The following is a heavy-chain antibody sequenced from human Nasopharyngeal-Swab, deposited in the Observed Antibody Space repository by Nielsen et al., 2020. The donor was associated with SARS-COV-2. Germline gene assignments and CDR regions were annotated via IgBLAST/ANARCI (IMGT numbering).Heavy chain of an antibody. CDR2: ISSSGSTI. J-gene: IGHJ4*02. Sequence: GESLKISCAASGFTFSSYEMNWVRQAPGKGLEWVSYISSSGSTIYYADSVKGRFTISRDNAKNSLYLQMNSLRAVDTAVYYCARDRAQGWFGEGSDYWGQGTLVTVSS. CDR1: GFTFSSYE. V-gene: IGHV3-48*03. CDR3: ARDRAQGWFGEGSDY. D-gene: IGHD3-10*01.